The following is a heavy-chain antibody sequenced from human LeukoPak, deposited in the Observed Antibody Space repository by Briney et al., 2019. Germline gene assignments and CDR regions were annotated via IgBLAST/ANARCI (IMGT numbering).Heavy chain of an antibody. CDR3: AKDQSSFCSRSSCYALHY. J-gene: IGHJ4*02. V-gene: IGHV3-30*02. CDR2: IRNDGSKK. Sequence: GGSLRLSCAASGFTFSGHGMHWVRQAPGKGLEWVAFIRNDGSKKYSADSVKGRFTVSRDNSKNTVYLQMNSLRAEDTAVYYCAKDQSSFCSRSSCYALHYWGQGTLVTVSS. CDR1: GFTFSGHG. D-gene: IGHD2-2*01.